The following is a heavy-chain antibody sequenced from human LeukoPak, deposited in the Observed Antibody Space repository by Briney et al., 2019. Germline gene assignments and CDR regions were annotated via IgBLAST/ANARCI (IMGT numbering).Heavy chain of an antibody. D-gene: IGHD3-22*01. J-gene: IGHJ4*02. CDR2: ISYDGSNK. V-gene: IGHV3-30*04. CDR1: GFTFSSYA. Sequence: GRSLRLSCAASGFTFSSYAMHWVRQAPGKGLEWVAVISYDGSNKYYADSVKGRFTISRDNSKNTLYLQMNSLRAEDTAVYYCRTYYYDSSGYFPNDYWGQGTLVTVSS. CDR3: RTYYYDSSGYFPNDY.